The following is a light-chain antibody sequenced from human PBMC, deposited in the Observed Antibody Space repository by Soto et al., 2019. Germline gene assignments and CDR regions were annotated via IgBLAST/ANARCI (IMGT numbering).Light chain of an antibody. V-gene: IGKV1-5*01. CDR2: VAS. Sequence: IQRSQAXSTLCPCGREXXXXXXXVSQSISSCLAWYQQKXGKAPKLLIYVASXLESGVPARFRGSGSGTEFTLTISSLQTDDFATYYCQQYNSYPWTFGPGTKVDI. J-gene: IGKJ1*01. CDR1: QSISSC. CDR3: QQYNSYPWT.